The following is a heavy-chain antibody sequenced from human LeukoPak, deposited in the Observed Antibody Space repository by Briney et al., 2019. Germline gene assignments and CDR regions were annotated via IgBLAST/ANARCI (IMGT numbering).Heavy chain of an antibody. CDR3: ARDVKAIAAAGTGFDY. D-gene: IGHD6-13*01. V-gene: IGHV4-59*12. Sequence: SETLSLTCTVSGGSISSYYWSWIRQPPGKGMEWIGYIYHSGSTYYNPSLKSRVTISVDRSKNQFSLKLSSVTAADTAVYYCARDVKAIAAAGTGFDYWGQGTLVTVSS. CDR1: GGSISSYY. CDR2: IYHSGST. J-gene: IGHJ4*02.